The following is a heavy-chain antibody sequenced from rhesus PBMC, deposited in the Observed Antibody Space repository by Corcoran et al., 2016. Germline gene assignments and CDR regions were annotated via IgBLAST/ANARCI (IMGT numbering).Heavy chain of an antibody. CDR1: GGSFRSYW. J-gene: IGHJ5-1*01. CDR2: FNGYSGST. Sequence: QVQLQESGPGLVKPSETLFLTCAVYGGSFRSYWWNWIRQSPGKGMEWIGEFNGYSGSTNYNPSLQIRVTLSQDVSRNQFSLKLTSVTAADTAVYYCTSPVRYRFDVWGPGVLVSVSS. V-gene: IGHV4-80*01. CDR3: TSPVRYRFDV.